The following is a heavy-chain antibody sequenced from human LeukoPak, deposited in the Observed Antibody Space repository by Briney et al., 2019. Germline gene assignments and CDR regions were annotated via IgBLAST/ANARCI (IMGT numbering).Heavy chain of an antibody. D-gene: IGHD3-3*01. Sequence: PGSSLRLSCAASGFTFSSYAMHWVRQAPGKGLEWVAVISYDGSNKYYADSVKGRFTISRDNSKNTLYLQMNSLRAEDTAVYYCARADYDAWGQGTLVTVSS. J-gene: IGHJ5*02. V-gene: IGHV3-30-3*01. CDR2: ISYDGSNK. CDR3: ARADYDA. CDR1: GFTFSSYA.